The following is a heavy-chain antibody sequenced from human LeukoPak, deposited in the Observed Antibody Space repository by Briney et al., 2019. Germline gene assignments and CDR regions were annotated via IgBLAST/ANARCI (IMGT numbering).Heavy chain of an antibody. D-gene: IGHD1/OR15-1a*01. J-gene: IGHJ3*02. CDR1: EFTITRNW. CDR2: INNDGSIT. V-gene: IGHV3-74*01. CDR3: ARGWNTTPRSGFDI. Sequence: GGSLRLSCPAPEFTITRNWMHWVRQAQGKGLVWVSIINNDGSITTYADSVKGRFTISRDNVKNTLFLQMNSLGAEDTALYYCARGWNTTPRSGFDIWGLGTMVTVSS.